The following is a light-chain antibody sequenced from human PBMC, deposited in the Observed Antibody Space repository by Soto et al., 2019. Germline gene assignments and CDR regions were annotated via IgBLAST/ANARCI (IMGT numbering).Light chain of an antibody. V-gene: IGKV1-5*03. CDR3: QEYKSYPLA. Sequence: DIQMTQSPSTLSASVGDRVAITCRASQSIGSWLAWYQQKPGKAPKVLIYKASSLESGVPSRFSGSGSGTEFTLTISSLQPDDFATYYCQEYKSYPLAFGQGTKVDIK. J-gene: IGKJ1*01. CDR1: QSIGSW. CDR2: KAS.